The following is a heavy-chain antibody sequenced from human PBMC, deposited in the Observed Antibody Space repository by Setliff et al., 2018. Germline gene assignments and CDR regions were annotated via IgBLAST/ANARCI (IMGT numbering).Heavy chain of an antibody. Sequence: GSLRLSCAASGFTFSGSAVYWVRQASGRGLEWVGRIRSKADSYATAYAASVKARFTISRDDSKNTAYLQVNSLKTGDTAVYYCAITMTTGVDFFDYWGQGTLVTVSS. D-gene: IGHD4-17*01. J-gene: IGHJ4*02. CDR2: IRSKADSYAT. CDR1: GFTFSGSA. CDR3: AITMTTGVDFFDY. V-gene: IGHV3-73*01.